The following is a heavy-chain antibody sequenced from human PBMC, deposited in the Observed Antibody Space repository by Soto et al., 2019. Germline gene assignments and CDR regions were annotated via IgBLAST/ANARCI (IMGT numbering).Heavy chain of an antibody. J-gene: IGHJ4*02. D-gene: IGHD3-22*01. V-gene: IGHV3-23*01. CDR1: GFTFSSYA. CDR2: ISGSGGST. CDR3: AKDHDSSGYPLYYFVY. Sequence: PGGSLRLSCAASGFTFSSYAMSWVRQAPGKGLEWVSAISGSGGSTYYADSVKGRFTISRDNSKNTLYLQMNSLRAEDTAVYYCAKDHDSSGYPLYYFVYWGQGTLVTVSS.